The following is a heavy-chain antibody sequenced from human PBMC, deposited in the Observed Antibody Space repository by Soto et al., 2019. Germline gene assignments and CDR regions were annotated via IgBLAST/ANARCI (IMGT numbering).Heavy chain of an antibody. CDR3: ARLVNGDIVVVPAANWFDP. D-gene: IGHD2-2*01. CDR2: IYPGDSDT. CDR1: GYSFTSYW. V-gene: IGHV5-51*01. J-gene: IGHJ5*02. Sequence: GESLKISCKGSGYSFTSYWIGWVRQMPGKGLEWMGIIYPGDSDTRYSPSLQGQVTISADKSISTAYLQWSSLKASDTAMYYCARLVNGDIVVVPAANWFDPWGQGTLVTVSS.